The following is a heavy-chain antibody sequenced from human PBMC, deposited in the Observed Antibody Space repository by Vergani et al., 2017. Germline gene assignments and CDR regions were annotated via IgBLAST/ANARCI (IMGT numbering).Heavy chain of an antibody. CDR3: ARVLSRKYYDL. V-gene: IGHV3-30*03. CDR1: GFTFSSYG. Sequence: QVQLVESGGGVVQPGRSLRLSCAASGFTFSSYGMHWVRQAPGKGLEWVAVISYDGSNKYYADSVKGRFTISRDNAKNSRYLQMNSLRAEDTAVYYCARVLSRKYYDLWGRGTLVTVSS. J-gene: IGHJ2*01. CDR2: ISYDGSNK.